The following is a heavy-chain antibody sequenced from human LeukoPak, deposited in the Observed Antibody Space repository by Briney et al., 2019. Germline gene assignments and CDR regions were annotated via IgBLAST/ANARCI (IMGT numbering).Heavy chain of an antibody. J-gene: IGHJ4*02. CDR2: IKPDGSDK. CDR1: GFTFSTYW. V-gene: IGHV3-7*04. CDR3: ARGRYSGGGIDN. D-gene: IGHD6-19*01. Sequence: GGSLRLSCTASGFTFSTYWMTWVRQAPGKGLECVANIKPDGSDKYYVDSVKGRFTISRDNAKNSLYLQLNSLRAEDTAVYHCARGRYSGGGIDNWGQGTLVTVSS.